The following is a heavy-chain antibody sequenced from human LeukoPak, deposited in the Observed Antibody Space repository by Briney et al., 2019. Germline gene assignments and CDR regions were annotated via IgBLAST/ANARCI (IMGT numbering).Heavy chain of an antibody. D-gene: IGHD3-22*01. Sequence: PGGSLRLSCAASGFTSSSYAMSWVRQAPGKGLEWVSVISASGGSTYYADSVKGRFTISRDNSKNTLYLQMNSLRAEGSAVYYCAKGSHYYDSSGYYTHWGQGTLVTVSS. V-gene: IGHV3-23*01. CDR2: ISASGGST. CDR3: AKGSHYYDSSGYYTH. J-gene: IGHJ4*02. CDR1: GFTSSSYA.